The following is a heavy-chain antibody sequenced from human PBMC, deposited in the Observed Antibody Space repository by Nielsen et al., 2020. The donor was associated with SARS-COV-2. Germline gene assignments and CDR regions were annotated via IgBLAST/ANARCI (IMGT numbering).Heavy chain of an antibody. CDR1: GYRFPAYS. D-gene: IGHD4-11*01. CDR3: ARGDYSNPNY. CDR2: IDPHSGGT. Sequence: SVQVSCKASGYRFPAYSMHWVRQAPGQGPEWMGRIDPHSGGTTYAQKFQGRVTMTRDTSINTAYMELTRLRSDDTAVYYCARGDYSNPNYWGQGSLVTVSS. V-gene: IGHV1-2*06. J-gene: IGHJ4*02.